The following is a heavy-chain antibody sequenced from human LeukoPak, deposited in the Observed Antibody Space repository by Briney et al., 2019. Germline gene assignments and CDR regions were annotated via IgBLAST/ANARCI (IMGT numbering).Heavy chain of an antibody. CDR3: ARRLGRKFGERFYYYHYMDV. J-gene: IGHJ6*03. Sequence: SETLSLTCTVSGGSISSGSYYWSWIRQPAGKGLEWIGRIYTSGSTNYNPSLKSRVTISVDTSKNQFSLRLSSVTATDTAVYYCARRLGRKFGERFYYYHYMDVWGKGTTVTISS. CDR2: IYTSGST. CDR1: GGSISSGSYY. D-gene: IGHD3-10*01. V-gene: IGHV4-61*02.